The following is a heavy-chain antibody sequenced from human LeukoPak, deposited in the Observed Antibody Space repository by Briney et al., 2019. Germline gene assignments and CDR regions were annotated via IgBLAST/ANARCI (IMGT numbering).Heavy chain of an antibody. CDR3: ARLDDDP. V-gene: IGHV4-39*01. CDR1: GGSISSSSYY. D-gene: IGHD3-3*01. J-gene: IGHJ5*02. CDR2: IYYSGST. Sequence: SETLSLTCTVSGGSISSSSYYWGWIRQPPGKGLEWIGSIYYSGSTYYNPSLKGRVTISVDTSKNQFSLKLSSVTAADTAVYYCARLDDDPWGQGTLVTVSS.